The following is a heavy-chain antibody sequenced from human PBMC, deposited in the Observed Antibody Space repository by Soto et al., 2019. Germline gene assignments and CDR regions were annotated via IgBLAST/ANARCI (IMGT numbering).Heavy chain of an antibody. CDR1: GFTFSDYA. D-gene: IGHD6-13*01. Sequence: EVQLLESGGGLVQPGGSLRLSCAASGFTFSDYALSWVRQAPGEGPEWVSTISNTGAKTYYADSVKGRITVSRDNFKNTLSMQMNSLSAADTAVYYCAKAGNTNNNYYYYMDVWGKGTEVTVSS. V-gene: IGHV3-23*01. J-gene: IGHJ6*03. CDR3: AKAGNTNNNYYYYMDV. CDR2: ISNTGAKT.